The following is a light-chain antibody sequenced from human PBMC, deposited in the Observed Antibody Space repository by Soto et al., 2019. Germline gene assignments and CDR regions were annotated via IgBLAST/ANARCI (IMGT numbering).Light chain of an antibody. Sequence: DIQMTQSPSTLSASVGDRVTITCRASQSISSWLAWYQQKPGKAPKLLIYKASSLESGVTSRFSGSGSGKEFTLNLSHLQPDDFATYYCQQYNNYPLTFGGGTKVEIK. V-gene: IGKV1-5*03. CDR3: QQYNNYPLT. CDR2: KAS. J-gene: IGKJ4*01. CDR1: QSISSW.